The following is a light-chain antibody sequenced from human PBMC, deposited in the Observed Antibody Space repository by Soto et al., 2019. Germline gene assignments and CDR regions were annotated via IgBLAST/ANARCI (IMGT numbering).Light chain of an antibody. CDR1: SSNIGAGCD. J-gene: IGLJ1*01. CDR3: QSYDSSLSGSWV. CDR2: DNS. V-gene: IGLV1-40*01. Sequence: SVLTQPPSVSGAPGQRVTISCTGSSSNIGAGCDVHWYQQLPGTAPKLLIYDNSNRPSGVPDRFSGSKSGTSASLAITGLQAEDEADYYCQSYDSSLSGSWVFGTGTKVTVL.